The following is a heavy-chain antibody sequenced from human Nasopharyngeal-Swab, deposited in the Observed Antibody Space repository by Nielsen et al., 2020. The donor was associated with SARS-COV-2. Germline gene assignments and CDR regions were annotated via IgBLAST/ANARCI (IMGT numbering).Heavy chain of an antibody. CDR3: SSWSRSNWFDY. V-gene: IGHV5-51*01. Sequence: GESLKISCKASGYSACIGWVRQMPGKGLEWMGNIYFSDSRTVYSQPFEGQVTLSADKAISTAYLQWHSLKASDTAIYFCSSWSRSNWFDYWGLGTPVTVSA. CDR2: IYFSDSRT. J-gene: IGHJ4*02. D-gene: IGHD1-1*01. CDR1: GYSAC.